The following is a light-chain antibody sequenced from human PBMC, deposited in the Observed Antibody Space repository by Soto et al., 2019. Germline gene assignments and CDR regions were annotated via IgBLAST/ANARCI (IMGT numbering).Light chain of an antibody. Sequence: EIVLTQSPGSLSLSPGERATLSCRASQSVSNTYLASYQQNPAQAPRLLIYGASTRATGIPDRVGGSVSVTDQAPAFIIRLPAQLAFYTALPYGGAPTSAPGTRLEIK. V-gene: IGKV3-20*01. J-gene: IGKJ5*01. CDR3: LPYGGAPT. CDR1: QSVSNTY. CDR2: GAS.